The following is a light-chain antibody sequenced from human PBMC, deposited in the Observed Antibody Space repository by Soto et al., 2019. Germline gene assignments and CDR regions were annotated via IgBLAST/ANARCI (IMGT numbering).Light chain of an antibody. CDR2: RAS. CDR1: QSISTW. Sequence: DIQMTQSPSSLSASVGDRVTITCRASQSISTWLAWFQQKPGKAPKLLIYRASSLESGAPSRFSGTGSGTEFTLTISSLQTDDFATYYCQQYDDYPWTFGQGTKVDTK. J-gene: IGKJ1*01. V-gene: IGKV1-5*03. CDR3: QQYDDYPWT.